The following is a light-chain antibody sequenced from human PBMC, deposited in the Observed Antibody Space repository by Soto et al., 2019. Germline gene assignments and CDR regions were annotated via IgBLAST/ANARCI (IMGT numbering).Light chain of an antibody. J-gene: IGKJ2*01. CDR2: DAS. V-gene: IGKV3-11*01. CDR1: QSVSSY. Sequence: EIVLTQSPATLYLSPGERATLSCRASQSVSSYLAGYQQKPGQAHRLLIYDASNWASGIPARFSGSGSGTVFTLTISSLEPEDFAVYYCQQRSNWPPLYTFCQGTKLEIK. CDR3: QQRSNWPPLYT.